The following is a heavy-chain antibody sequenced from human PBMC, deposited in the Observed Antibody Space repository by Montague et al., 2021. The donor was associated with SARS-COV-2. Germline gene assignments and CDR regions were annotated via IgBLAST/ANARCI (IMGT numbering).Heavy chain of an antibody. CDR3: ARIQATVNAFDI. D-gene: IGHD4-17*01. Sequence: VKPTQTLTLTCTFSGFSLSTSGMCVSWIRQPPGKSLEWLARIXXXXDXYYSTSLKARLTISKDTSNNQVVLTMTNMDPVDTATYYCARIQATVNAFDIWGQGTMVTVSS. V-gene: IGHV2-70*11. CDR1: GFSLSTSGMC. CDR2: IXXXXDX. J-gene: IGHJ3*02.